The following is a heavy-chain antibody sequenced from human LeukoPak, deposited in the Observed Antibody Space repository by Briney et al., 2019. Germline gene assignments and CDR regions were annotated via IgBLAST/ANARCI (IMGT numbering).Heavy chain of an antibody. J-gene: IGHJ4*02. CDR2: IIPIFGTA. CDR3: ARAPLLENYFDY. Sequence: ASVKVSCKASGYTFTSYDISWVRQAPGQGLEWMGGIIPIFGTANYAQKLQGRVTITTDESTSTAYMELSSLRSEDTAVYYCARAPLLENYFDYWGQGILVTVSS. V-gene: IGHV1-69*05. CDR1: GYTFTSYD. D-gene: IGHD1-1*01.